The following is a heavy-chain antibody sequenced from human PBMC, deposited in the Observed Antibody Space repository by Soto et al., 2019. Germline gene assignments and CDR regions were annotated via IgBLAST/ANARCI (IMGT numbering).Heavy chain of an antibody. V-gene: IGHV1-2*02. CDR1: GYTFTGYY. CDR2: INPNSGDT. J-gene: IGHJ4*02. D-gene: IGHD6-19*01. Sequence: QVQLVQSGAEVKKPGASVKVSCKASGYTFTGYYMHWVRQAPGQGLEWMGWINPNSGDTNYAQKFQGRVTMTRDTSISTAYMELSRLRSDDTAVYYCARGTVVSGWYGPRDYWGQGTLVTVSS. CDR3: ARGTVVSGWYGPRDY.